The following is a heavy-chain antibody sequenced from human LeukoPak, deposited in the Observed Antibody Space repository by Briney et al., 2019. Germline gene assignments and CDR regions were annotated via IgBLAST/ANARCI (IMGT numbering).Heavy chain of an antibody. CDR3: AKYQPVAVVRGIIDY. J-gene: IGHJ4*02. V-gene: IGHV3-30*04. Sequence: PGGSLRLSCAASGFTFSSYAMHWVRQAPGKGLEWVAVISYDGSNKYYADSVKGRFTISRDNSKNTLYLQMNSLRAEDTAVYYCAKYQPVAVVRGIIDYWGQGTLVTVSS. CDR2: ISYDGSNK. CDR1: GFTFSSYA. D-gene: IGHD2-15*01.